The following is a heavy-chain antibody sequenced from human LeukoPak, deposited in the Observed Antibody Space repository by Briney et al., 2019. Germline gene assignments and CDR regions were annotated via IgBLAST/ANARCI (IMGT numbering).Heavy chain of an antibody. CDR1: GFTFSYYW. Sequence: GGSLRLSCAASGFTFSYYWMSWVRQAPGKGLQWVANIKTDGSEKYYVDSVKGRFTISRDNAKNSLYLQMNSLRAEDTAVYYCATYSSLNRREFQYWGQGTLLTVSS. V-gene: IGHV3-7*01. CDR3: ATYSSLNRREFQY. D-gene: IGHD3-22*01. J-gene: IGHJ1*01. CDR2: IKTDGSEK.